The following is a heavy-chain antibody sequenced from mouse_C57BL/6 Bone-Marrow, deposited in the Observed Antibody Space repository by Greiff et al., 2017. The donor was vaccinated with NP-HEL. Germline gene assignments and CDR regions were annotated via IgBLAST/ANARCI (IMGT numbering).Heavy chain of an antibody. D-gene: IGHD1-1*01. CDR2: ILPGSGNT. CDR1: GYTFTGNW. Sequence: VQLQQSGAELMKPGASVKLSCKATGYTFTGNWIEWVKQRPGHGLEWIGEILPGSGNTYYNERFQGKAKFTADTSSNTASMQLSSLTTEDSAIYYCARDYYGSSYFDYWGQGTTLTVSS. J-gene: IGHJ2*01. CDR3: ARDYYGSSYFDY. V-gene: IGHV1-9*01.